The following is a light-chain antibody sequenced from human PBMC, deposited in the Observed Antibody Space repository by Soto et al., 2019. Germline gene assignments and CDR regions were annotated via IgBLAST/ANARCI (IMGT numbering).Light chain of an antibody. Sequence: DIQLTQSPSTLSASVGDRVTLTCRASQSISSWLAWYQQKPGKAPKLLIYKASSLESGVPSRFSGSGSGTEFTLTSSSLQPDDFATYYCQQYNSYPWTFGQGTKVDIK. J-gene: IGKJ1*01. CDR1: QSISSW. CDR2: KAS. V-gene: IGKV1-5*03. CDR3: QQYNSYPWT.